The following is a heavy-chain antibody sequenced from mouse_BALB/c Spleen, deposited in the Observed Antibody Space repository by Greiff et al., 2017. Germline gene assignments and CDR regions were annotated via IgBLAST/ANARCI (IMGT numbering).Heavy chain of an antibody. CDR1: GYAFTNYL. D-gene: IGHD3-1*01. J-gene: IGHJ3*01. CDR2: INPGSGGT. Sequence: QVQLQQSGAELVRPGTSVKVSCKASGYAFTNYLIEWVKQRPGQGLEWIGVINPGSGGTNYNEKFKSKATLTVDKSSSTAYMQLSSLTSEDSAVYYCTSRGFAYWGQGTLVTVSA. V-gene: IGHV1-54*01. CDR3: TSRGFAY.